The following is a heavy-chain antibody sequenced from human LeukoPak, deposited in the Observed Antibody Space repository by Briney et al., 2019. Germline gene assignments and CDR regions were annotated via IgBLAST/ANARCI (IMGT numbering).Heavy chain of an antibody. Sequence: GGSLRLSCAASGFTFSSYGITWVRQAPGKGLEWVSTISATGGSTYYADSVKGRFTISRDNSKDTLYLQMNSLRAEDTAVYYCARDRIVGATFDYWGQGTLVTVSS. D-gene: IGHD1-26*01. J-gene: IGHJ4*02. CDR1: GFTFSSYG. CDR2: ISATGGST. CDR3: ARDRIVGATFDY. V-gene: IGHV3-23*01.